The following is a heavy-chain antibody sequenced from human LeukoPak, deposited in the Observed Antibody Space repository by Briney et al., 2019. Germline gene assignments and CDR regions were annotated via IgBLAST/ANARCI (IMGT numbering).Heavy chain of an antibody. Sequence: PGGSLRLSCAAFGFTFSSYGMHWVRQAPGKGLEWVAVIWYDGSNKYYADSVKGRFTISRDNSKNTLYLQMNSLRAEDTAVYYCARDPDGDYYFDYWGQGTLVTVSS. CDR2: IWYDGSNK. D-gene: IGHD4-17*01. CDR3: ARDPDGDYYFDY. CDR1: GFTFSSYG. V-gene: IGHV3-33*01. J-gene: IGHJ4*02.